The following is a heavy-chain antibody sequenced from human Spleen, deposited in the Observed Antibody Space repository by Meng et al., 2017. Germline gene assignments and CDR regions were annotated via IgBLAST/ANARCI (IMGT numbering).Heavy chain of an antibody. Sequence: GGSLRLSCAASGFTFSSYAMHWVRQAPGKGLEWVAVISYDGSNKYYADSVKGRFTISRDNSKNTVYLQMNSLRAEDTAVYYCARDRRSRKYDFWGQGTLVTVSS. CDR3: ARDRRSRKYDF. V-gene: IGHV3-30*04. CDR1: GFTFSSYA. CDR2: ISYDGSNK. J-gene: IGHJ4*02. D-gene: IGHD6-13*01.